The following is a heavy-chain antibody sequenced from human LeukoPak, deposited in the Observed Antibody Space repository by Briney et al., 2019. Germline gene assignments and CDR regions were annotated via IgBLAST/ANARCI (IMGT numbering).Heavy chain of an antibody. V-gene: IGHV3-21*01. D-gene: IGHD3-16*01. J-gene: IGHJ4*02. Sequence: PGGSLRLSCAASGFTFSSYSMNWVRQAPGKGLEWVSSISSSSSYIYYADSVKGRFTISRDNAGNSLYLQMNSLRAEDTAVYYCARGSTGGEYYFDYWGQGTLVTVSS. CDR1: GFTFSSYS. CDR3: ARGSTGGEYYFDY. CDR2: ISSSSSYI.